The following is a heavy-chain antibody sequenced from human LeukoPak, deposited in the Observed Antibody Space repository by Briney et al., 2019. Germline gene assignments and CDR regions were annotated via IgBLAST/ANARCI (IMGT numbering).Heavy chain of an antibody. CDR2: ISYDGSNK. CDR1: GFTFSSYA. D-gene: IGHD3-3*01. Sequence: GGSLRLSCAASGFTFSSYAMSWVRQAPGKGLEWVAVISYDGSNKYYADSVKGRFTISRDNSKNTLYLQMNSLRAEDTAVYYCARANLRLTAPGMWGQGTLVTVSS. J-gene: IGHJ4*02. V-gene: IGHV3-30-3*01. CDR3: ARANLRLTAPGM.